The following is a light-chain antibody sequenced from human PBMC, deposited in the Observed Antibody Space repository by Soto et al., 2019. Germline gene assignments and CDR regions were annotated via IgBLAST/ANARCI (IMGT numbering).Light chain of an antibody. V-gene: IGKV3-20*01. CDR2: GAS. J-gene: IGKJ1*01. CDR3: QQYGTSRRT. Sequence: IGFTQSPSTLSLSSGERATPSCRASQSVSSSYLAWYQQKPGQAPRLLIYGASRRATGIPDRFSGSGSGTDFTLTISRLEPEDFAVYYCQQYGTSRRTFGQGTKVDIK. CDR1: QSVSSSY.